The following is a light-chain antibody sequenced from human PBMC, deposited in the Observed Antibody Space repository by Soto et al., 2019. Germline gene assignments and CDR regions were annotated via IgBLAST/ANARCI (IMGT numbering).Light chain of an antibody. CDR1: TSNIGAGYD. V-gene: IGLV1-40*01. J-gene: IGLJ2*01. CDR2: ANT. CDR3: QSFDSSLSGWV. Sequence: QSVLAQPPSVSGAPGQRVSISCTGSTSNIGAGYDVQWYRQLPGTAPKLLIFANTNRPSGVPDRISGSKSGTSASLAFTGLQADDEAEYHCQSFDSSLSGWVFGGGTQLTVL.